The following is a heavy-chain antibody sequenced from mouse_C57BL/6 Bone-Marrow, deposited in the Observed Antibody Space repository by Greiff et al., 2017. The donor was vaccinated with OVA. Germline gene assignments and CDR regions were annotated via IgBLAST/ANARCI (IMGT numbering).Heavy chain of an antibody. CDR1: GYTFTDYY. V-gene: IGHV1-26*01. J-gene: IGHJ1*03. CDR2: INPNNGGT. CDR3: ARLGGSSLYWYFDV. D-gene: IGHD1-1*01. Sequence: EVQLQQSGPELVKPGASVKISCKASGYTFTDYYMNWVKQSHGKSLEWIGDINPNNGGTSYNQKFKGKATLTVDKSSSTAYMELRSLTSEDSAVYYGARLGGSSLYWYFDVWGTGTTVTVSS.